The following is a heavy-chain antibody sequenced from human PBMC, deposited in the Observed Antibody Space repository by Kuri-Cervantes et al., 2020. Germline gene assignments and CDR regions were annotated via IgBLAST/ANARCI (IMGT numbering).Heavy chain of an antibody. Sequence: LSLTCVASGFSLSPYSMNWVRQAPGKGLELVSSIITGTGDIYYADSVKGRFSISRDNAKNTLYLQMNSLRAEDTAVYYCAKVESLGAYFDYWGQGTLVTVSS. D-gene: IGHD3-16*01. CDR1: GFSLSPYS. J-gene: IGHJ4*02. V-gene: IGHV3-21*04. CDR2: IITGTGDI. CDR3: AKVESLGAYFDY.